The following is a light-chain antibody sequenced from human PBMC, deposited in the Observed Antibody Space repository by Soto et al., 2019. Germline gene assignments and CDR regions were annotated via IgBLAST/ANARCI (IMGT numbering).Light chain of an antibody. CDR1: SSDVGGYKY. CDR2: EVS. J-gene: IGLJ3*02. Sequence: QSALTQPASVSGSLGQSITISCTGTSSDVGGYKYVSWYQQHPGKAPKLMIFEVSDRPSGVSNRFSGSKSGNTASLTISGLQAEDEAVYYCCSFTTIATWVFGGGTQLTVL. CDR3: CSFTTIATWV. V-gene: IGLV2-14*01.